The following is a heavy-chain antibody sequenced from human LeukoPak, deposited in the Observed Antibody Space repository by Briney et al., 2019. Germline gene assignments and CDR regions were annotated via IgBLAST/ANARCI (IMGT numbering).Heavy chain of an antibody. V-gene: IGHV4-30-4*08. CDR3: AREVDLAVAEGGFDP. D-gene: IGHD6-19*01. Sequence: PSETLSLTCTVSGGSISSYYWSWIRQPPGKGLEWIGYIYYSGSTYYNPSLKSRVTISVDTSKNQFSLKLSSVTAADTAVYYCAREVDLAVAEGGFDPWGQGTLVTVSS. CDR2: IYYSGST. J-gene: IGHJ5*02. CDR1: GGSISSYY.